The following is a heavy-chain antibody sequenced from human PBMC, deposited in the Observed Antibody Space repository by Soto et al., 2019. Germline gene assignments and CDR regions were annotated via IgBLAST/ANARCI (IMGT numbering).Heavy chain of an antibody. CDR1: GFTFSSYS. D-gene: IGHD3-16*02. V-gene: IGHV3-48*01. CDR2: ISSSSSTI. CDR3: ARDIPPDYIWGSYRRPEYFQH. J-gene: IGHJ1*01. Sequence: GGSLRLSCAASGFTFSSYSMNWVRQAPGKGLEWVSYISSSSSTIYYADSVKGRFTISRDNAKNSLYLQMNSLRAEDTAVYYCARDIPPDYIWGSYRRPEYFQHWGQGTLVTVSS.